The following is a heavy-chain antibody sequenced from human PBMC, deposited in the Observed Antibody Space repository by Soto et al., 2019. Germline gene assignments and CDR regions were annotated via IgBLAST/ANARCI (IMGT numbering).Heavy chain of an antibody. Sequence: KQSQTLSLTCTVSGGSISSSSYYWGWIRQPPGKGLEWIGSIYYSGSTYYNPSLKSRVTISVDTSKNQFSLKLSSVTAADTAVYYCARHRWDFLDLYYFDYWGQGTLVTVSS. J-gene: IGHJ4*02. CDR2: IYYSGST. D-gene: IGHD3-3*01. CDR1: GGSISSSSYY. V-gene: IGHV4-39*01. CDR3: ARHRWDFLDLYYFDY.